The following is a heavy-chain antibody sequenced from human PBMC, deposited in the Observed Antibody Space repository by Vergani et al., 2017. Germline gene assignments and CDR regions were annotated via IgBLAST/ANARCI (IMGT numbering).Heavy chain of an antibody. CDR2: MSARYPST. D-gene: IGHD6-13*01. Sequence: EVQLVESGGGLVKPGGSLRLFCAASGFNFINAWMTWVRQAPGKGLEWVSAMSARYPSTYYADSVKGRFTISRDNSKNMLYLQMNSLKTEDTAVYYCATLPLQTQQQVTSWGQGTLVTVSS. CDR3: ATLPLQTQQQVTS. J-gene: IGHJ5*02. CDR1: GFNFINAW. V-gene: IGHV3-23*04.